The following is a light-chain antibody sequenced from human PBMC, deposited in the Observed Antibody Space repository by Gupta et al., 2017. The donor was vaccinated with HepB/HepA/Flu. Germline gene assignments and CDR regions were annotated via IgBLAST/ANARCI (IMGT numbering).Light chain of an antibody. CDR3: QQNYSNCL. Sequence: DIQMTQSPSSLSASVGDRVTITCRASQSISSYLNWYQQKPGKAPKLMIYTASKWQSGVPSRFSGSGSGTDFTLTSSRRQPEDCATYYGQQNYSNCLFGHGTKVDIK. V-gene: IGKV1-39*01. J-gene: IGKJ3*01. CDR2: TAS. CDR1: QSISSY.